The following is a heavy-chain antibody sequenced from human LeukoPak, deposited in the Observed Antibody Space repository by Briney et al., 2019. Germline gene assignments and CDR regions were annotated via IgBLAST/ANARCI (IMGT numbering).Heavy chain of an antibody. CDR3: AREGTSGTHLNWFDP. J-gene: IGHJ5*02. Sequence: SETLSLTCTVSGGSISSYYWSWIRQPPGKGLEWIGHIYGSGSTNYNPSLKSRVTLSVDTSKNQFSLKLSSVTAADTAVYYCAREGTSGTHLNWFDPWGQGTLVSVSS. CDR2: IYGSGST. CDR1: GGSISSYY. D-gene: IGHD1-1*01. V-gene: IGHV4-59*01.